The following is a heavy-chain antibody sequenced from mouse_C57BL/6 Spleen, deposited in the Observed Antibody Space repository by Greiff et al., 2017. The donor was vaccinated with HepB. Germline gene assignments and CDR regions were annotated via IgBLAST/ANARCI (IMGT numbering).Heavy chain of an antibody. CDR3: ARSGRYSNYVDY. Sequence: QVQLQQPGAELVMPGASVKLSCKASGYTFTSYWMHWVKQRPGQGLEWIGEIDPSDSYTNYNQKFKGKSTLTVDKSSSTAYMQLSSLTSEDSAVYYCARSGRYSNYVDYWGQGTTLTVSS. CDR1: GYTFTSYW. J-gene: IGHJ2*01. V-gene: IGHV1-69*01. CDR2: IDPSDSYT. D-gene: IGHD2-5*01.